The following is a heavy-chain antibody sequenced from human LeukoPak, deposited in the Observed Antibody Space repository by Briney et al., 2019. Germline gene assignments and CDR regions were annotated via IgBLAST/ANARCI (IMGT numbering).Heavy chain of an antibody. CDR2: MNPNSGNT. CDR3: ATSYYYDSSGYSPAEYFQH. J-gene: IGHJ1*01. V-gene: IGHV1-8*03. D-gene: IGHD3-22*01. Sequence: ASVKVSCKASGYTFTSYDINWVRQATGQGLEWMGWMNPNSGNTGYAQKFQGRVTITADKSTSTAYMELSSLRSEDTAVYYCATSYYYDSSGYSPAEYFQHWGQGTLVTVSS. CDR1: GYTFTSYD.